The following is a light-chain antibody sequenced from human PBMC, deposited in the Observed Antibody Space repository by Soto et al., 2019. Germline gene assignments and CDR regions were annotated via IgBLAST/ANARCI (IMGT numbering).Light chain of an antibody. CDR3: SSYTTSNTRQIV. CDR1: SSDVGGYNY. CDR2: DVS. J-gene: IGLJ1*01. V-gene: IGLV2-14*01. Sequence: QSVLTQPASVSGSPGQSITISCTGTSSDVGGYNYVSWYQQHPGKAPKFMIYDVSNRPSGVSNRFSGSKSGHTASLTISGLQAEDEDDYYCSSYTTSNTRQIVFGTGTKLTVL.